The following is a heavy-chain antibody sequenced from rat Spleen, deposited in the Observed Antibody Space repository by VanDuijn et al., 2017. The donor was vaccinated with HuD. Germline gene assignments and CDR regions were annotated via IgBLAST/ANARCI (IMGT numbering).Heavy chain of an antibody. V-gene: IGHV2-47*01. Sequence: QVQLKESGPGLVQPSQTLSLTCTVSGLSLTSNSVSWIRQPPGKGLEWMGVIWGNGGTDYNSAIKSRLSISRDTSKSQVFLKMDSLQTEDTAMYFCATLRHNTGRPTDYWGQGVMVTVSS. J-gene: IGHJ2*01. D-gene: IGHD4-1*01. CDR2: IWGNGGT. CDR1: GLSLTSNS. CDR3: ATLRHNTGRPTDY.